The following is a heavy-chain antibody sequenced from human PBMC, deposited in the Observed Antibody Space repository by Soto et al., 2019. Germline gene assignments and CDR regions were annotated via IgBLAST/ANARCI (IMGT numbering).Heavy chain of an antibody. CDR2: INAGNGNT. V-gene: IGHV1-3*01. D-gene: IGHD6-13*01. CDR1: GYTFTIYA. Sequence: ASVKVSCKASGYTFTIYAMHWVRQAPGQRLEWMGWINAGNGNTKYSQKFQGRVTITRDTSASTAYMELSSLRSEDTAVYYCARDLVPDVERSYYYYYGMDVWGQGTTVTVSS. CDR3: ARDLVPDVERSYYYYYGMDV. J-gene: IGHJ6*02.